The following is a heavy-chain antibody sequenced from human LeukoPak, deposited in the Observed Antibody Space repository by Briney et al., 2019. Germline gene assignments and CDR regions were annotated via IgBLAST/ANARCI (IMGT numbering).Heavy chain of an antibody. V-gene: IGHV3-21*06. J-gene: IGHJ4*02. Sequence: PGGSLRLSCAASGFIFSDYSMGWVRQAPGKGLEWVSSITTSRDQNHAGSVKGRFTVSRDNAKSSVYLQMDSLRDEDTAVYYCARARGEYTGDYYFDSWGQGTLVTVSS. CDR2: ITTSRDQ. CDR3: ARARGEYTGDYYFDS. D-gene: IGHD2-21*01. CDR1: GFIFSDYS.